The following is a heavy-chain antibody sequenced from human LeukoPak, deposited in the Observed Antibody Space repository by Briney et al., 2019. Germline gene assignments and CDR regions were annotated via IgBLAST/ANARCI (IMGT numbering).Heavy chain of an antibody. V-gene: IGHV1-18*01. CDR1: GYTFASYG. CDR2: ISAYNGNT. Sequence: ASVKVSCKASGYTFASYGISWVRQAPGQGLEWMGWISAYNGNTNYAQKLQGRVTMTTDTSTSTAYMELRSLRSDDTAVYYCARGGNYGSGSYNRYYYYYGMDVWGQGTTVTVSS. J-gene: IGHJ6*02. CDR3: ARGGNYGSGSYNRYYYYYGMDV. D-gene: IGHD3-10*01.